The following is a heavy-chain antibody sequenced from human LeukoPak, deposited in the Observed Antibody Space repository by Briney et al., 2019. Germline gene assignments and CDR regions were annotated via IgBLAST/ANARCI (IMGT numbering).Heavy chain of an antibody. D-gene: IGHD5-12*01. V-gene: IGHV3-21*01. CDR3: ARVQGWLRPVDY. CDR2: ISSSSSYI. J-gene: IGHJ4*02. Sequence: GGSLRLSCAAAGFTFSRFGRHWVRQAPGKGLEWVSSISSSSSYIYYADSVKGRFTISRDNAKNSLYLQMNSLRAEDTAVYYCARVQGWLRPVDYWGQGTLVTVSS. CDR1: GFTFSRFG.